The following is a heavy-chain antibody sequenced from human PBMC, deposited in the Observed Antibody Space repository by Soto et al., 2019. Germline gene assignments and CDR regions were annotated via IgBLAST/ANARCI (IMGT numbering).Heavy chain of an antibody. J-gene: IGHJ4*02. D-gene: IGHD3-10*01. CDR1: GYTFTSYD. Sequence: QVQLVQSGAEVKKPGASVKVSCKASGYTFTSYDINWVRQATGQGLEWMGWMNPNSGNTGYAQKFQGRVTMTRNTYISTAYMELSSLGSEDTAVYYCARGHHPSRITMVRGVIGFWGQGTLVTVSS. CDR2: MNPNSGNT. V-gene: IGHV1-8*01. CDR3: ARGHHPSRITMVRGVIGF.